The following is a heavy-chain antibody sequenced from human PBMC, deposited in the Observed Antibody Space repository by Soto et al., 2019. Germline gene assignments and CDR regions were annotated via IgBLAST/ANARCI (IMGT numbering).Heavy chain of an antibody. J-gene: IGHJ4*02. Sequence: GGSLRLSCAASGFIFSDYGIHWVRQAPGKGVEWVALIWYDGSKKYYADSVKGRFTVSRDNINSTLYLEMNSLRVEDSAVYYCAREGAVAGSQDFWGQGTLVTVSS. CDR2: IWYDGSKK. V-gene: IGHV3-33*01. D-gene: IGHD6-19*01. CDR1: GFIFSDYG. CDR3: AREGAVAGSQDF.